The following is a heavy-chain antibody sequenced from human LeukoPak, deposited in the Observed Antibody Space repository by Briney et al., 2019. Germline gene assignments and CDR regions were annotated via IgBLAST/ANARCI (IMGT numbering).Heavy chain of an antibody. CDR3: VRLSTRVGATSFDY. J-gene: IGHJ4*02. CDR2: IYYSGST. CDR1: GGSISTYY. Sequence: SETLSLTCTVSGGSISTYYWSWIRQPPGKGLEWIGYIYYSGSTNYNPSLKSRVTISVDTSRNQFSLKLSSVTAADTAVYYCVRLSTRVGATSFDYWGQGTLVTVSS. V-gene: IGHV4-59*01. D-gene: IGHD1-26*01.